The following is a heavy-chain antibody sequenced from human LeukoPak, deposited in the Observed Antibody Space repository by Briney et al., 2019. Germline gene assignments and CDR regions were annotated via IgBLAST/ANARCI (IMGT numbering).Heavy chain of an antibody. V-gene: IGHV4-30-2*01. J-gene: IGHJ5*02. CDR1: GGSLSSAGYS. Sequence: SETLSLTCAVSGGSLSSAGYSWSWVRQPPGKGLEWLGYIYHSGSTYYNPSLKSQVAISVDRSKNQFDLKMSSVTAADTGVYYCARGVTRGTIFGVVIIPDSSPNWFDPWGQGTLVTVSS. CDR2: IYHSGST. D-gene: IGHD3-3*01. CDR3: ARGVTRGTIFGVVIIPDSSPNWFDP.